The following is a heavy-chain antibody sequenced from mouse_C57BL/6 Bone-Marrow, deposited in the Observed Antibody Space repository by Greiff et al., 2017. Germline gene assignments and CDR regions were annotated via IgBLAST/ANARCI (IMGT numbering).Heavy chain of an antibody. J-gene: IGHJ2*01. CDR1: GYTFTDYN. D-gene: IGHD2-3*01. CDR3: AREADGYLLCFDY. CDR2: INPNNGGT. V-gene: IGHV1-18*01. Sequence: EVQLQQSGPELVKPGASVQIPCKASGYTFTDYNMDWVKQSHGKSLEWIGDINPNNGGTIYNQKFKGKATLTVDKSSSTAYMELRSLTSEDTAVYYCAREADGYLLCFDYWGQGTTLTVSS.